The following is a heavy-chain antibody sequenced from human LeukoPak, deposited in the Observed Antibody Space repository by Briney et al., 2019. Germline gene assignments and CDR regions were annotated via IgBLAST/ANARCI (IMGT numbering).Heavy chain of an antibody. J-gene: IGHJ4*02. CDR2: IYSSGST. Sequence: ASETLSLTCTVSGGSLSSYYWSWIRQPPGNGLEWIGYIYSSGSTNYNPSLKSRLTISVDTSKNQFSLKLSSVTAADTAVYYCARRLIVGPAFAYWGQGTLVTVSS. CDR3: ARRLIVGPAFAY. V-gene: IGHV4-59*01. CDR1: GGSLSSYY. D-gene: IGHD1-26*01.